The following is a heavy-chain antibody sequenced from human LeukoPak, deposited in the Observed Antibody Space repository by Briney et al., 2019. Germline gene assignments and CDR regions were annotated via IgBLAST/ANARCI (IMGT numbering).Heavy chain of an antibody. Sequence: PSETLSLTCTVSGGSISSYYWSWIRQPPGKGLEWIGDIYYSGSTNYNPSLKSRVTISVDTSKIQFSLKLSSVSAADTAVYYCARHYYYYGSGSYKNNWFDPWGEGTLVTVS. CDR1: GGSISSYY. V-gene: IGHV4-59*08. CDR3: ARHYYYYGSGSYKNNWFDP. D-gene: IGHD3-10*01. J-gene: IGHJ5*02. CDR2: IYYSGST.